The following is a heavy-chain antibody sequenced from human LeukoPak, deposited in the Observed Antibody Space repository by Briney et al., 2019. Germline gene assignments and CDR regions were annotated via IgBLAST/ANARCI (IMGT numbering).Heavy chain of an antibody. V-gene: IGHV4-31*03. CDR1: GGSISSGGYY. J-gene: IGHJ5*02. CDR2: IYYSGST. CDR3: ARETILNWFDP. Sequence: PSETLSLTCTVSGGSISSGGYYWSWIRQHPGKGLEWIGYIYYSGSTYYNPSLRSRVTISVDTSKNQFSLKLSSVAAADTAVYYCARETILNWFDPWGQGTLVTVSS. D-gene: IGHD1-14*01.